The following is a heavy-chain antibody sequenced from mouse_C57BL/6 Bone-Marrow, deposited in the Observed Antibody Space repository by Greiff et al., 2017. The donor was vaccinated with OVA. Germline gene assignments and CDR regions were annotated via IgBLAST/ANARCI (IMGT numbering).Heavy chain of an antibody. CDR1: GYSITSGYY. J-gene: IGHJ2*01. CDR3: ARVRDYDPFDY. Sequence: EVQLQESGPGLVKPSQSLSLTCSVTGYSITSGYYWNWIRQFPGNKLEWMGYISYDGSNNYNPSLKNRISITRDTSKNQFFLKLNSVTTEDTATYYCARVRDYDPFDYWGQGTTLTVSS. D-gene: IGHD2-4*01. CDR2: ISYDGSN. V-gene: IGHV3-6*01.